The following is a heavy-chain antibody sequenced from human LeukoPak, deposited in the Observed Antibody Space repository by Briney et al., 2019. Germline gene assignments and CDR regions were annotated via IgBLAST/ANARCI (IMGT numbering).Heavy chain of an antibody. Sequence: ASVKVSCKASGYTFTSYGISWVRQAPGQGLEWMGWISAYNGNTNYAQKLQGRVTMTTDTSTSTAYMELRSLRSDDTAVYYCARGLEWLTRRHTWFDPWGQGTLVTVSS. D-gene: IGHD3-3*01. CDR2: ISAYNGNT. CDR1: GYTFTSYG. V-gene: IGHV1-18*01. J-gene: IGHJ5*02. CDR3: ARGLEWLTRRHTWFDP.